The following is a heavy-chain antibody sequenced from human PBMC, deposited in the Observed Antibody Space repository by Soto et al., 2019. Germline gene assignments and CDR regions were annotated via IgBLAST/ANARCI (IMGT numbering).Heavy chain of an antibody. J-gene: IGHJ4*02. Sequence: QVQLVESGGGVVQPGRSLRLSCAASGFTFSSYGMHWVRQAPGKGLEWVAVIWSDGSNKYYADSVKGRFTISRDNSKNTLYLQMNCLRAEDTAVYYCARYYYDSSGYYPLWGQGTLVTVSS. CDR3: ARYYYDSSGYYPL. CDR1: GFTFSSYG. V-gene: IGHV3-33*01. D-gene: IGHD3-22*01. CDR2: IWSDGSNK.